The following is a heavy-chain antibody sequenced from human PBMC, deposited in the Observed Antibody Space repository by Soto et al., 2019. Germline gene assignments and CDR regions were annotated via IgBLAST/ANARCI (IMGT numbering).Heavy chain of an antibody. Sequence: PSETLSLTCAVYGGSFSGYYWSWIRQPPGKGLEWIGEINHSGSTSYNPSLKSRVTISVDTSKNQFSLKLSSVTAADTAVYYCARTVVATIFGRFDYWGQGTLVTVSS. D-gene: IGHD5-12*01. CDR3: ARTVVATIFGRFDY. J-gene: IGHJ4*02. CDR1: GGSFSGYY. V-gene: IGHV4-34*01. CDR2: INHSGST.